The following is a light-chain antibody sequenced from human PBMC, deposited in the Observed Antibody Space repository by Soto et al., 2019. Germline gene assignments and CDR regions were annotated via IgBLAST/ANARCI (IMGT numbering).Light chain of an antibody. CDR3: CSHSSSITWM. J-gene: IGLJ3*02. CDR1: SSDVGGYNF. Sequence: QSALTQTASVSGSPGQSITMSCTGTSSDVGGYNFVSWYQQHPGKAPKLIVHEVANRLSGVSGRFSGSKSGNTAFLTISGLQAEDEAVYYCCSHSSSITWMFGGGTKLIV. V-gene: IGLV2-14*03. CDR2: EVA.